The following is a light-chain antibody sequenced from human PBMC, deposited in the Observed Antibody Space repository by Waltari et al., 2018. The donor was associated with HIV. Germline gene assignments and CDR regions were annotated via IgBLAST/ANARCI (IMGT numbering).Light chain of an antibody. Sequence: QSALTQPASVSGSPGQSINISCTGTSRNVGSDDLVSWYQQHPGEAPKLIIYEVTKRPSGFSNRFSRSKSGNTASLTIAGLQAEDEADYYCCSCPRSGIRYVFGTGTKVTVL. CDR1: SRNVGSDDL. CDR3: CSCPRSGIRYV. J-gene: IGLJ1*01. V-gene: IGLV2-23*02. CDR2: EVT.